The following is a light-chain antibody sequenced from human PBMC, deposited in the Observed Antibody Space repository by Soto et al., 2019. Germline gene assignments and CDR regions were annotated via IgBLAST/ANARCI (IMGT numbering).Light chain of an antibody. Sequence: QSALTQHASVSGSPGQSITISCTGTSSDVGGYNYVSWYQQHPGKAPKLVISDVSNRPSGVSNRFSGSKSGNTASLTISGLQAEDEADYYCSSYTRSNTLVFGGGTKLTVL. CDR1: SSDVGGYNY. CDR2: DVS. J-gene: IGLJ2*01. V-gene: IGLV2-14*01. CDR3: SSYTRSNTLV.